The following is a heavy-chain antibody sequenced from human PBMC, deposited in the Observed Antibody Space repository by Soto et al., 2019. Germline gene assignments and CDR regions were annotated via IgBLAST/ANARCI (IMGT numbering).Heavy chain of an antibody. CDR1: GGSISSYY. Sequence: QVQLQESGPGLVKPSETLSLTCTVSGGSISSYYWSWIRQPPGKGLEWIGYIYYSGSTNYNPSLKRRVPISVDTTKNQFSLKLSSVTAADTAVYYCARGWGKVSFDYWGQGTLVTVSS. D-gene: IGHD7-27*01. V-gene: IGHV4-59*01. CDR2: IYYSGST. J-gene: IGHJ4*02. CDR3: ARGWGKVSFDY.